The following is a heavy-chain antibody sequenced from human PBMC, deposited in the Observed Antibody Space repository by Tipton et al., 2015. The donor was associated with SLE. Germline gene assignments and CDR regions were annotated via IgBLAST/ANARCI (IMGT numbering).Heavy chain of an antibody. CDR2: ISNSGNT. D-gene: IGHD2/OR15-2a*01. J-gene: IGHJ6*02. CDR3: ARQFNPRGFHFAFDV. CDR1: GGSISSYY. Sequence: TLSLTCSVSGGSISSYYWSWIRQPPGKGLEWVGRISNSGNTNYNPSLRSRVTISGDTSKNQFSLKLNSVTAADTAVYYCARQFNPRGFHFAFDVWGQGTTVTVSS. V-gene: IGHV4-59*08.